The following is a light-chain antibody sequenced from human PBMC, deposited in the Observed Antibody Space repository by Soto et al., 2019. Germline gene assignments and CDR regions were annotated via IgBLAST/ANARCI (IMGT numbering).Light chain of an antibody. CDR3: QQYNVGFT. CDR1: QSVSSN. Sequence: EIVMTASPATLSLSAGERDSLSCRASQSVSSNLAWYQQKPGQAPRLLIYGASTRATGIPARFSGSGSGTEFTLTISSLQSEDFAVYYCQQYNVGFTFGPGTKVDIK. V-gene: IGKV3-15*01. J-gene: IGKJ3*01. CDR2: GAS.